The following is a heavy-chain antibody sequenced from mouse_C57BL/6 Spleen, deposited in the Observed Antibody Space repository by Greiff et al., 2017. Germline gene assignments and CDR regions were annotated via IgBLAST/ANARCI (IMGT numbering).Heavy chain of an antibody. J-gene: IGHJ2*01. Sequence: VQLQQSGPELVKPGASVKISCKASGYTFTDYYMNWVKQSHGKSLEWIGDINPNNGGTSYNQKFKGKATLTVDKSSSTAYMELRSLTSEDSAVYYCARRGVFDYWGQGTTLTVSS. CDR1: GYTFTDYY. CDR2: INPNNGGT. V-gene: IGHV1-26*01. CDR3: ARRGVFDY.